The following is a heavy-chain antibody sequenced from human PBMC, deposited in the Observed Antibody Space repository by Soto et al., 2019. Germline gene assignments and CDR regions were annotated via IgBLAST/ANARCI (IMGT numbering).Heavy chain of an antibody. CDR2: INHSGST. CDR3: ARGRKRYMDV. Sequence: QTLSPTCPLYAASFSNYYSSWIRQPRGKGLEWIGEINHSGSTNYNPSLKSRVTISVDTSKNQFSLKLSSVTAADTAVYYCARGRKRYMDVWGKGTTVTVSS. CDR1: AASFSNYY. J-gene: IGHJ6*03. V-gene: IGHV4-34*01.